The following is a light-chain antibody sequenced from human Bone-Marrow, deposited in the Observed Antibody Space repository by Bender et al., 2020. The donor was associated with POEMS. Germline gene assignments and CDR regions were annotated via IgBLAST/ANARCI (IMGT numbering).Light chain of an antibody. CDR2: AAT. J-gene: IGLJ2*01. CDR1: ISDL. V-gene: IGLV2-23*01. Sequence: QSALAQPASVSGSPGQSITISCTGIISDLVSWYQHRPGTAPRLIIYAATNRPSGVSNRFSASKSGNTASLTISGLQAEDEADYYCCSYAGRSALVFGGGTMLTVL. CDR3: CSYAGRSALV.